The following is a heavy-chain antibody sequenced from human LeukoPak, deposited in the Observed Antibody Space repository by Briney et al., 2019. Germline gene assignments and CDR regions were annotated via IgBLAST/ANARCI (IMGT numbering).Heavy chain of an antibody. CDR2: IYTSGST. V-gene: IGHV4-4*07. J-gene: IGHJ4*02. D-gene: IGHD3-22*01. CDR1: GGSISSYY. Sequence: PSETLSLTCTVSGGSISSYYWSWIRQPAGKGLEWIGRIYTSGSTNYNPSLKSRVTMSVDTSKNQFSLKLSSVTAADTAVYYCARVSYDSSGYFPAYFDYWGQGTLVTVSS. CDR3: ARVSYDSSGYFPAYFDY.